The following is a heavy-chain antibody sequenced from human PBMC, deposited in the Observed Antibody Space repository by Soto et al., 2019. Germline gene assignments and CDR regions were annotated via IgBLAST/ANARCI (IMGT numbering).Heavy chain of an antibody. D-gene: IGHD3-16*01. CDR2: IIPIFGTA. V-gene: IGHV1-69*13. Sequence: SVKVSCKASGGTFSSYAISWVRQAPGQGLEWMGGIIPIFGTANYAQKFQGRVTITADESTSTAYMELSSLRSEDTAVYYCARKRGTIKPEDYYYYGMDVWGQGTTVTVSS. CDR1: GGTFSSYA. CDR3: ARKRGTIKPEDYYYYGMDV. J-gene: IGHJ6*02.